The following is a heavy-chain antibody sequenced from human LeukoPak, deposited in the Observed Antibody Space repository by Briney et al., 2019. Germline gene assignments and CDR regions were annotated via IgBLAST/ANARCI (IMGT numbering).Heavy chain of an antibody. J-gene: IGHJ4*02. CDR2: IIDSGIST. CDR1: GFTFNSYA. Sequence: GGSLGLSCAASGFTFNSYAMAWVRQAPEKGLEWVSSIIDSGISTYYADSVKGRFTISRDNSKNTLYLQINSLRAEDTAVYYCAKGSRGNYDYWGRGTLVTVSS. D-gene: IGHD1-26*01. CDR3: AKGSRGNYDY. V-gene: IGHV3-23*01.